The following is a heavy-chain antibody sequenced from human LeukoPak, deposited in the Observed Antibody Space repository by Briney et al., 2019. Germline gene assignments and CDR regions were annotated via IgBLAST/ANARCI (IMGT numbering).Heavy chain of an antibody. V-gene: IGHV3-21*01. CDR2: ISSSSSYI. D-gene: IGHD6-19*01. CDR3: ARVGAWLADFDY. Sequence: GGSLRLSCAASGFTFSSYSMNWVRQAPGKGLEWVSSISSSSSYIYYADSVKGRFTISRDNAKNSLYLQMNSLRAEDTAVYYCARVGAWLADFDYWGQGTLVTVSS. CDR1: GFTFSSYS. J-gene: IGHJ4*02.